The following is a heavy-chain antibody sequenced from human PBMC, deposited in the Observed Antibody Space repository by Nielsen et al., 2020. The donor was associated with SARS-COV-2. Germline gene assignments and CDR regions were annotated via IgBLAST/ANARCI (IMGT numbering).Heavy chain of an antibody. Sequence: ASAKVSCKASGYTFTSSAIHWVRQAPGQRLEWMGWINAGNGNTKYSQKFQGRVTITRDTSASTAYMELSSLRSEDTAVYYCANSTSSSSLRWFDPWGQGTLVTVSS. D-gene: IGHD6-13*01. CDR1: GYTFTSSA. J-gene: IGHJ5*02. V-gene: IGHV1-3*01. CDR3: ANSTSSSSLRWFDP. CDR2: INAGNGNT.